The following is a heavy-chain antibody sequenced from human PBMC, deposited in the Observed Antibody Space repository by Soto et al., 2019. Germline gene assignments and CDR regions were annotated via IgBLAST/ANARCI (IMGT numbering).Heavy chain of an antibody. D-gene: IGHD3-10*01. CDR1: GGSISSGDYY. CDR3: ARDLTRITMVRGVIIPSYYYYGMDV. J-gene: IGHJ6*02. V-gene: IGHV4-30-4*01. Sequence: QVQLQESGPGLVKPSQTLSLTCTVSGGSISSGDYYWSWIRQPPGKGLEWIGYIYYSGSTYYNPSLKSRVTISVDTSKNQFSLKLSSVTAADTAVYYCARDLTRITMVRGVIIPSYYYYGMDVWGQGTTVTVSS. CDR2: IYYSGST.